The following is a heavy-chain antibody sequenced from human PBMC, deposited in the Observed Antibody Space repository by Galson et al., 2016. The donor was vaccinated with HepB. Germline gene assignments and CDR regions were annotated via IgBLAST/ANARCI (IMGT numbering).Heavy chain of an antibody. J-gene: IGHJ5*02. V-gene: IGHV1-69*13. Sequence: SVKVSCKASGGTFSSYAISWVRQAPGQGLEWMGGIIPIFGTSNYATKFQDRVTITADESTSTAYIELSSLRSEDTAFYYCARDPGKWGLPNCFDPWGQENLVTVSS. CDR1: GGTFSSYA. D-gene: IGHD1-26*01. CDR2: IIPIFGTS. CDR3: ARDPGKWGLPNCFDP.